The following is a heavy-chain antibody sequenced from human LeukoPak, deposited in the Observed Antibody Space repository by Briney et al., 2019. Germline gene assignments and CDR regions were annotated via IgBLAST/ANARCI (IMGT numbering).Heavy chain of an antibody. Sequence: GGSLRLSCAASGFTFSSYSMTWVRQVPGRGLEWVSAISGSGGSTYYADSVKGRFTISRDNSKITLYLQMSSLRAEDTAIYYCAKGPDSGYSSRFCDCWGQGTLVTVSS. CDR1: GFTFSSYS. V-gene: IGHV3-23*01. J-gene: IGHJ4*02. CDR3: AKGPDSGYSSRFCDC. CDR2: ISGSGGST. D-gene: IGHD6-13*01.